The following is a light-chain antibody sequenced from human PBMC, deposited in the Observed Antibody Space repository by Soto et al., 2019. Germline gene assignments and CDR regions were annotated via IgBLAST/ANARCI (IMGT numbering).Light chain of an antibody. J-gene: IGLJ3*02. CDR1: SSDVGGSIY. Sequence: QSALTQPASVSGWPGQSITIYCTGTSSDVGGSIYVSWYQLSPGKAPKLLIYDVDRPSGVSNRFSGSKSGNTSSLTISGRQAEDEAEYYCNSYTSSGKVVFGGGTKLTVL. V-gene: IGLV2-14*01. CDR2: DV. CDR3: NSYTSSGKVV.